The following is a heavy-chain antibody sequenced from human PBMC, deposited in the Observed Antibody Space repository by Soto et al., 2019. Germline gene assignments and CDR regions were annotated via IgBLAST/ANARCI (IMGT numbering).Heavy chain of an antibody. D-gene: IGHD6-6*01. CDR1: GGTFSSYA. V-gene: IGHV1-69*12. CDR3: ARDPDRYSSSSGVEDY. Sequence: QVQLVQSGAEVKKPGSSVKVSCKASGGTFSSYAISWVRQAPGQGLEWMGGIIPIFGTANYAQKFQGRVTITADESTSTAYMELSSLISEDTAVYYCARDPDRYSSSSGVEDYWGQGTLVTVSS. J-gene: IGHJ4*02. CDR2: IIPIFGTA.